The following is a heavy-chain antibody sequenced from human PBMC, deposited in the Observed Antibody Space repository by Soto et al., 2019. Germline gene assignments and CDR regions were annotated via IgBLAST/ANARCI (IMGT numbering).Heavy chain of an antibody. D-gene: IGHD3-3*01. CDR1: GYTFANYD. J-gene: IGHJ1*01. V-gene: IGHV1-18*04. CDR3: ARSYFDSGAAYPKPVKH. Sequence: VQLVQSAAEVKKPGASVKVSCKASGYTFANYDISWVRQAPGQGLEWMGWISTKSGNTEYAQNVQGRVPLTADSSTTTVHMERRGLRSDDTAVYSWARSYFDSGAAYPKPVKHGGQGKLVTLSS. CDR2: ISTKSGNT.